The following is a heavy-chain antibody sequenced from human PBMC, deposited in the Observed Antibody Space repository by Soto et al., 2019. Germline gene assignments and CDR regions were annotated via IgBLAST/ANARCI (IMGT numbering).Heavy chain of an antibody. CDR3: AKDRPRRTSGYFFYY. D-gene: IGHD1-1*01. J-gene: IGHJ4*02. CDR1: GFTFSTYA. CDR2: VSASGLNT. V-gene: IGHV3-23*01. Sequence: GGSLRLSCAASGFTFSTYAMAWVRQAPGKGLEWVSGVSASGLNTDYADPVKGRFYISRDNSKNTVSLHMNSLRAEDTALYYYAKDRPRRTSGYFFYYWGQGTPVTVSS.